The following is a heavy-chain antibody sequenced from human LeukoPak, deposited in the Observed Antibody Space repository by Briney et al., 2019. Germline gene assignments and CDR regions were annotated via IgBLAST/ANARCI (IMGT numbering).Heavy chain of an antibody. CDR3: ARIADYDILTGYSALEGMDV. J-gene: IGHJ6*02. Sequence: KPSETLSLTCTVSGVSISSSSYYWGWIRQPPGKGLEWIGSIYYSGSTYYNPSLKSRVTISVDTSKNQFSLKLSSVTAADTAVYYCARIADYDILTGYSALEGMDVWGQGTTVTVSS. D-gene: IGHD3-9*01. CDR1: GVSISSSSYY. CDR2: IYYSGST. V-gene: IGHV4-39*07.